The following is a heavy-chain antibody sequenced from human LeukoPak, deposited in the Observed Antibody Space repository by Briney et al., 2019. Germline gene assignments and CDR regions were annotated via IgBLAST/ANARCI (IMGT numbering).Heavy chain of an antibody. CDR3: AKDRPQWLVRYYFDY. V-gene: IGHV3-23*01. D-gene: IGHD6-19*01. CDR1: GFTFSSYA. Sequence: GGSLRLSCAASGFTFSSYAMSWVRQAPGKGLERVSAISGSGGSTYYADSVKGRFTISRDNSKNTLYLQMNSLRAEDTAVYYCAKDRPQWLVRYYFDYWGQGTLVTVSS. J-gene: IGHJ4*02. CDR2: ISGSGGST.